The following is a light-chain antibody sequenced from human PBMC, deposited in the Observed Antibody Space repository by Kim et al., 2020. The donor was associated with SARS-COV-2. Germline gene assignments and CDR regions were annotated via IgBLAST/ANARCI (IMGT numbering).Light chain of an antibody. Sequence: DIQMTQSPSSLSASLGDRVTITCRASQGISTSLAWYQLKPDKAPKSLIYGASILQSGVPSRFSGSGSGTDFTLTISSLQPEDFAIYYCQHYQNYPSTFGQGTRLEIK. J-gene: IGKJ5*01. CDR1: QGISTS. V-gene: IGKV1D-16*01. CDR3: QHYQNYPST. CDR2: GAS.